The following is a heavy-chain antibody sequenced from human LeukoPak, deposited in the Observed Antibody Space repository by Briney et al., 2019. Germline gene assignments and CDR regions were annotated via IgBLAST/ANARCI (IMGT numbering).Heavy chain of an antibody. Sequence: PGGSLRLSCAAAGFTFSSYWMSWVRQAPGKGLEWGAKINQEGSEKYYVDSVKGRFTISRDNAKNSLYLQMNSLRAEDTAVYYCARDSASYYNPYYYYNYGMDVWGQGTTVTVSS. J-gene: IGHJ6*02. V-gene: IGHV3-7*01. CDR1: GFTFSSYW. CDR2: INQEGSEK. D-gene: IGHD3-10*01. CDR3: ARDSASYYNPYYYYNYGMDV.